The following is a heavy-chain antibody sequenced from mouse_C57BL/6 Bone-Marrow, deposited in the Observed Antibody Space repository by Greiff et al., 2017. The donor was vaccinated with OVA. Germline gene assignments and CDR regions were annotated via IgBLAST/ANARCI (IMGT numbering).Heavy chain of an antibody. D-gene: IGHD1-1*01. CDR3: ARWAYYGSSYDWYFDV. V-gene: IGHV14-2*01. Sequence: VQLQQSGAELVKPGASVKLSCTASGFNIKDYYMHWVKQRTEQGLEWIGRIDPEDGETKYAPKFKGKATITADTPSNTAYLQRSSLTSEDTAVYYCARWAYYGSSYDWYFDVWGTGTTVTVSS. CDR2: IDPEDGET. J-gene: IGHJ1*03. CDR1: GFNIKDYY.